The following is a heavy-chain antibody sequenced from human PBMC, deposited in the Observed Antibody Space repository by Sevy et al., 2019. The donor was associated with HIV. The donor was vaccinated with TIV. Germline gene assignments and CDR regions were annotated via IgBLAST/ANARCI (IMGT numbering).Heavy chain of an antibody. CDR1: GGSISSYY. V-gene: IGHV4-4*07. D-gene: IGHD4-17*01. J-gene: IGHJ3*02. CDR2: IYTSGST. CDR3: ARGLAYGDVRWAFDI. Sequence: SETLSLTCTVSGGSISSYYWSWIRQPAGKGLEWIGRIYTSGSTNYNPSLKSRVTMSVDTSKNQFSLKLSSVTAADTAVYYCARGLAYGDVRWAFDIWGQGTMVTVSS.